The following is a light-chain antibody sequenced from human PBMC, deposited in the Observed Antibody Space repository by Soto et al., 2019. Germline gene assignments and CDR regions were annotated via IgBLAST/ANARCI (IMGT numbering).Light chain of an antibody. CDR3: QQYNAWPRT. CDR1: LSVSRN. Sequence: EIVMTQSPATLSVSPGERATLSCRASLSVSRNLAWYQQKPGQAPRLLILDASTRATGIPARFSGSGSGTEFTLTITSLQSEDVAVYYCQQYNAWPRTFGQGTKVDSK. CDR2: DAS. V-gene: IGKV3-15*01. J-gene: IGKJ1*01.